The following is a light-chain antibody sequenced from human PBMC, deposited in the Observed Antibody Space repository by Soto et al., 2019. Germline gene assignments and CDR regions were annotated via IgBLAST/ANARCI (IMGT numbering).Light chain of an antibody. J-gene: IGLJ1*01. Sequence: QSVLTQPASVSGFPGRSITISCTGNSSDVGGYNYVSWYQHHPGKAPKLMIFDVSNRPSGVSNRSSGSKSGNTASLTISGLQPEDEADYYCSSYTTSNTRQIVFGTGTKVTVL. CDR2: DVS. CDR3: SSYTTSNTRQIV. CDR1: SSDVGGYNY. V-gene: IGLV2-14*03.